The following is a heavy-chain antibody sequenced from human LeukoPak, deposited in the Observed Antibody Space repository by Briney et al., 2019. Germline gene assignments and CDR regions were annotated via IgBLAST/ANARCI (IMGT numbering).Heavy chain of an antibody. CDR1: GGSISSYY. CDR3: ARDTPSGYSYGPFDY. CDR2: IYYSGST. D-gene: IGHD5-18*01. J-gene: IGHJ4*02. Sequence: SETLSLTCTVSGGSISSYYWSWIRQPAGKGLEWIGSIYYSGSTYYNPSLKSRVTISVDTSKNQFSLKLSSVTAADTAVYYCARDTPSGYSYGPFDYWGQGTLVTVSS. V-gene: IGHV4-4*07.